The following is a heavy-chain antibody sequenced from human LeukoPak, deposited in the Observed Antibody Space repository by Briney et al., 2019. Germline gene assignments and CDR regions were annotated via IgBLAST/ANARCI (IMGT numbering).Heavy chain of an antibody. CDR2: INQDGGEK. CDR3: ARDSAACRGCAFDL. Sequence: GGSLRLSCAASGFTFTTYYMSWVRQAPGKGLEWVANINQDGGEKNYVDSVKGRFTISRDNAKNSLFLQMNSLRVEDTAVYYCARDSAACRGCAFDLWGQGAVVTVSS. V-gene: IGHV3-7*01. D-gene: IGHD3-10*01. J-gene: IGHJ3*01. CDR1: GFTFTTYY.